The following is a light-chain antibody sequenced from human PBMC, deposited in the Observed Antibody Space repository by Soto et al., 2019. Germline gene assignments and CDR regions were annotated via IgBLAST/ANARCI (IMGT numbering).Light chain of an antibody. Sequence: QSALTQPASVSGSPGQSITISCTGTSSDVGSYNLVSWYQQLPGTAPKLLIYYDNLPPSGVPDRISGSKSGTSASLAISGLQSDDEADYYCAAWDDSLNGRVFGTGTKLTVL. V-gene: IGLV1-44*01. J-gene: IGLJ1*01. CDR2: YDN. CDR3: AAWDDSLNGRV. CDR1: SSDVGSYNL.